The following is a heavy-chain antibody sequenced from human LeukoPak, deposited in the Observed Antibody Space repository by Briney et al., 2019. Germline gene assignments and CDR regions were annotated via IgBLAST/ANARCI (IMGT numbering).Heavy chain of an antibody. D-gene: IGHD4-17*01. CDR1: GFIFSSYG. CDR3: AKAGLDTTVTYYFDY. J-gene: IGHJ4*02. V-gene: IGHV3-30*18. CDR2: ISYDGSNK. Sequence: GGSLRLSCAASGFIFSSYGMHWVRQAPGKGLEWVAVISYDGSNKYYADSVKGRFTISRDNSKNTLYLQMNSLRAEDTAVYYCAKAGLDTTVTYYFDYWGQGTLVTVSS.